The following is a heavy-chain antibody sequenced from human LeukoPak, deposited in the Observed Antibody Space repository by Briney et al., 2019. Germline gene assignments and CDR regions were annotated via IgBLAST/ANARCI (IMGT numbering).Heavy chain of an antibody. D-gene: IGHD5-18*01. CDR2: ISGSGGST. Sequence: GGSLRLSCAASGFTFSSYAMSWVRQAPGKGLEWVSAISGSGGSTYYADSVKGRFTISRDNAKKSLYLQMNSLRAEDTAVYYCARAITNYGYIFDYWGQGTLVTVSS. CDR3: ARAITNYGYIFDY. V-gene: IGHV3-23*01. J-gene: IGHJ4*02. CDR1: GFTFSSYA.